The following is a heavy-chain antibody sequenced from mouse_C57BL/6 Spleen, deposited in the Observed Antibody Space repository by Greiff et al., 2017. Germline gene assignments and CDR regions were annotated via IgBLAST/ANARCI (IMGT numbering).Heavy chain of an antibody. CDR1: GYTFTSYW. CDR2: IHPNSGST. Sequence: QVQLQQPGAELVKPGASVKLSCKASGYTFTSYWMHWVKQRPGQGLEWIGMIHPNSGSTNYNEKFKSKATLTVDKSSSTAYMQLSSLTSEDSAVYYCARCYYYGSSYRWYFDVWGTGTTVTVSS. D-gene: IGHD1-1*01. CDR3: ARCYYYGSSYRWYFDV. V-gene: IGHV1-64*01. J-gene: IGHJ1*03.